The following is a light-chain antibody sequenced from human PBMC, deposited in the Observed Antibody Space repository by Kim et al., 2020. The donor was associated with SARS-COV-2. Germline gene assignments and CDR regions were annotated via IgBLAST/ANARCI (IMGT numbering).Light chain of an antibody. J-gene: IGLJ2*01. V-gene: IGLV3-19*01. CDR3: NSRDSSGNHVV. Sequence: ALGQTVTITCQGYSRRSYYASWYQQKPGQAPVLVIYGKNNRPSGIPDRFSGASSGNTASLTITGAQAEDEADYYCNSRDSSGNHVVFGGGTQLTVL. CDR2: GKN. CDR1: SRRSYY.